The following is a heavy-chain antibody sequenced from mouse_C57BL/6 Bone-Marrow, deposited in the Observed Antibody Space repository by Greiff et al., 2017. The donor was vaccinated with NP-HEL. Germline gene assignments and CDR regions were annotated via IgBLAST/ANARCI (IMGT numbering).Heavy chain of an antibody. Sequence: EVMLVESGEGLVKPGGSLKLSCAASGFTFSSYAMSWVRQTPEKRLEWVAYISSGGDYIYYADNVKGRFTISRDNARNTLYLQMSSLKSEDTAMYYCTREGAITTVEYYFDYWGQGTTLTVSS. J-gene: IGHJ2*01. V-gene: IGHV5-9-1*02. CDR2: ISSGGDYI. CDR1: GFTFSSYA. D-gene: IGHD1-1*01. CDR3: TREGAITTVEYYFDY.